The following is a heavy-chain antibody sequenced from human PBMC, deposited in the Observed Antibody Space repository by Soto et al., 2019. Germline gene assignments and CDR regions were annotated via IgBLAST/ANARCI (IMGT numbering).Heavy chain of an antibody. CDR1: GGTFSSYA. V-gene: IGHV1-69*01. Sequence: QGQLVQSGAEVKKPGSSVKVSCKASGGTFSSYAISWVRQAPGQGLEWMGGIIPLFGTANYAQKFQGRVTITADESTSTAYMELSSLRSEDTAVYYCARARESGSYYSLDYWGQGTLVTVSS. J-gene: IGHJ4*02. CDR2: IIPLFGTA. CDR3: ARARESGSYYSLDY. D-gene: IGHD1-26*01.